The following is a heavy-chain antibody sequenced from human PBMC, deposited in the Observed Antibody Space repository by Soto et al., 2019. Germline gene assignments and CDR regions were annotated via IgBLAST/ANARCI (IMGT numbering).Heavy chain of an antibody. CDR1: GYTFTSYG. CDR2: ISAYNGNT. V-gene: IGHV1-18*04. Sequence: ASVKVSCKXSGYTFTSYGISWVRQAPGQGLEWMGWISAYNGNTNYAQKLQGRVTMTTDTSTSTAYMELRSLRSDDTAVYYCPRLPGYSSSWYEFWFDPWGQGTLVTVSS. D-gene: IGHD6-13*01. J-gene: IGHJ5*02. CDR3: PRLPGYSSSWYEFWFDP.